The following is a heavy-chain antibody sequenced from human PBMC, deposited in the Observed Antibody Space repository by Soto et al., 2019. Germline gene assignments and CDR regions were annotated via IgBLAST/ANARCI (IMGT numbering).Heavy chain of an antibody. CDR3: AREKTEADGDFEY. Sequence: SETLSLTCAVSGYSISSGYYWGWIRQPPGKGLEWIGSIYHSGSTYYNPSLKSRVTISVDTYKNQFSLNLSSVTAADTAVYYCAREKTEADGDFEYWGQGTLVTVS. CDR1: GYSISSGYY. V-gene: IGHV4-38-2*02. D-gene: IGHD6-13*01. CDR2: IYHSGST. J-gene: IGHJ4*02.